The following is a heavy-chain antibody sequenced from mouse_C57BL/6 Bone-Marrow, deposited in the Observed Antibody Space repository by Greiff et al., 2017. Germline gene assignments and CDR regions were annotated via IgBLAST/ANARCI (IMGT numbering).Heavy chain of an antibody. Sequence: QVQLQQPGAELVKPGASVKMSCKASGYTFTSYWITWVKQRPGHGLEWIGDIYPGSGSTNYNEKFKSKATLTVNTSSSTAYMQLSSLTSEDAAVYYCARPYYSNYWYFDVWGTGTTVTVSS. J-gene: IGHJ1*03. V-gene: IGHV1-55*01. CDR2: IYPGSGST. CDR1: GYTFTSYW. D-gene: IGHD2-5*01. CDR3: ARPYYSNYWYFDV.